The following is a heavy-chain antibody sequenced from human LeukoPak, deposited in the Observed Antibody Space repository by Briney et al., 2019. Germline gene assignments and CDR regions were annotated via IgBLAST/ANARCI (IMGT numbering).Heavy chain of an antibody. J-gene: IGHJ4*02. CDR2: IIPIFGTA. CDR3: ARGGSKYTYGRELDY. CDR1: GGTFSSYA. Sequence: GASVKVSCKASGGTFSSYAISWVRQAPGQGLEWMGGIIPIFGTANYAQKLQGRVAMTTDTSTSTAYMELRSLRSDDTAVYYCARGGSKYTYGRELDYWGQGTLVTVSS. D-gene: IGHD5-18*01. V-gene: IGHV1-69*05.